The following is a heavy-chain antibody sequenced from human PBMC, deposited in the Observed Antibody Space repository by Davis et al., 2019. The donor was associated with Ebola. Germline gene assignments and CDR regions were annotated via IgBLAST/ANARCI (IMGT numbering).Heavy chain of an antibody. CDR2: VFYTGST. V-gene: IGHV4-59*04. CDR1: GFTFTNYA. J-gene: IGHJ5*02. D-gene: IGHD3-3*01. Sequence: GSLRLSCAASGFTFTNYAMNWVRQPPGKGLEWVGSVFYTGSTFFNSSLKSRVTISLDTSGNQFSMSLTSVTAADTAVYYCGSYYDFWSDNDHWGQGTLVTVSS. CDR3: GSYYDFWSDNDH.